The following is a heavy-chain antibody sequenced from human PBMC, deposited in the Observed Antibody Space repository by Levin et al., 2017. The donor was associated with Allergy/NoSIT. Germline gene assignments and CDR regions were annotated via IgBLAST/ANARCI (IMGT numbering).Heavy chain of an antibody. CDR1: GFTFDDYA. Sequence: GGSLRLSCAASGFTFDDYAMHWVRQAPGKGLEWVSGISWNSGSIGYADSVKGRFTISRDNAKNSLYLQMNSLRAEDTALYYCAKEDYGALHGGPFDYWGQGTLVTVSS. D-gene: IGHD4-17*01. V-gene: IGHV3-9*01. CDR2: ISWNSGSI. CDR3: AKEDYGALHGGPFDY. J-gene: IGHJ4*02.